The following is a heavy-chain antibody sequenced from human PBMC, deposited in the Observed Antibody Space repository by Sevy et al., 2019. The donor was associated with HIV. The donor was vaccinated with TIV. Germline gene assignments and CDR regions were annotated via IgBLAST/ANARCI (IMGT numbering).Heavy chain of an antibody. D-gene: IGHD3-9*01. CDR2: IRSKAYGGTT. CDR3: TRVLSYYDILTGYHDAFDI. J-gene: IGHJ3*02. Sequence: GGSLRLSCTASGFTFGDYAMSWFRQAPGKGLEWVGFIRSKAYGGTTEYAASVKGRFTISRDDSKSIAYLQMNSLKTEDTAVYCCTRVLSYYDILTGYHDAFDIWGQGTMVTVSS. V-gene: IGHV3-49*03. CDR1: GFTFGDYA.